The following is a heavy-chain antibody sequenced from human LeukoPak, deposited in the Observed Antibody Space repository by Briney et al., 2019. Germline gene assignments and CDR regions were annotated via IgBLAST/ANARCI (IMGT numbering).Heavy chain of an antibody. V-gene: IGHV5-51*01. D-gene: IGHD3-10*01. CDR1: GYSFTSYW. J-gene: IGHJ4*02. CDR2: IYPGDSDT. CDR3: ARLSNRYYYGSGSDFDY. Sequence: GESLKISCKGSGYSFTSYWIGWVRQMPGKCLEWMGIIYPGDSDTRYSPSFQGQVAISADKSISTAYLQWSSLKASDTAMYYCARLSNRYYYGSGSDFDYWGQGTLVTVSS.